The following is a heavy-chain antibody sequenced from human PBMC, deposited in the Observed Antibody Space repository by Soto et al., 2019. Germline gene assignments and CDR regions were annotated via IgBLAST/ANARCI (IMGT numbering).Heavy chain of an antibody. CDR2: ISGSVAST. V-gene: IGHV3-23*01. D-gene: IGHD6-19*01. CDR3: ARGSDSSVWYAAFDI. J-gene: IGHJ3*02. CDR1: GLPFLTFA. Sequence: AAFLSRSSNSFGLPFLTFAKIEQSKPPVKGLEWVSGISGSVASTYNADSVKGRFTISRDNSKNTLYLQMNSLRAEDTAVYYCARGSDSSVWYAAFDIWGQG.